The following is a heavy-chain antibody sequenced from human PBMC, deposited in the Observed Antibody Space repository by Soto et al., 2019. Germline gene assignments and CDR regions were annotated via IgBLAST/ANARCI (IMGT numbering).Heavy chain of an antibody. CDR1: GINFSSYW. D-gene: IGHD4-17*01. CDR2: INSDGSST. Sequence: GGSLRLSCAASGINFSSYWMHWVRQAPGKGLVWVSRINSDGSSTSYADSVKGRFTISRDNAKNTLYLQMNSLRAEDTAVYYCARDGSQFLIMTTLVSDYYYGMDVWGQGTTVTVSS. CDR3: ARDGSQFLIMTTLVSDYYYGMDV. V-gene: IGHV3-74*01. J-gene: IGHJ6*02.